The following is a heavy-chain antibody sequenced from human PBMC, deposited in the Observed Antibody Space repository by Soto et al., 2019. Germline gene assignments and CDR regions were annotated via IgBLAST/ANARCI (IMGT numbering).Heavy chain of an antibody. CDR2: IYYSGNT. J-gene: IGHJ6*02. D-gene: IGHD5-18*01. CDR3: ARDRLMATAGTARHYFGLDV. V-gene: IGHV4-31*03. CDR1: GGSIRSGGYY. Sequence: PSETQSLTCTVSGGSIRSGGYYWSWVRQNPRRGLEWIGNIYYSGNTYYNPSLKSRLTISVDTSKNQFSPNLSSVTAADTAVYYCARDRLMATAGTARHYFGLDVWGQGTTVTVSS.